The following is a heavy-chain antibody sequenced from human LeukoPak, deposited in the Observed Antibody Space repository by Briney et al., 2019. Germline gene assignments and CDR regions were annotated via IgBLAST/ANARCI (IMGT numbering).Heavy chain of an antibody. CDR3: ASQGVVITGSYFDY. D-gene: IGHD3-22*01. CDR2: INSDGSSR. CDR1: GFTFDSYW. Sequence: GMSLRLSCAASGFTFDSYWMHWVRHAPGKGLVWVSRINSDGSSRTYADSVTGRFTISRDNARNTLYLQMNSLGAEDTAVYYCASQGVVITGSYFDYWGQGTLVTVSS. V-gene: IGHV3-74*01. J-gene: IGHJ4*02.